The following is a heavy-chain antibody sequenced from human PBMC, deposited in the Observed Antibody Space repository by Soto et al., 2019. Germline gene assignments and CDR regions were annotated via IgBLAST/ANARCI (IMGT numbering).Heavy chain of an antibody. Sequence: PGGSLSLSCAASGFAFSSYAMSWVRQAPGKGLEWVSAISGSGGSTYYADSVKGRFTISRDNSKNTLYLQMNSLRAEDTAVYYCAKVGVSGSGSRAFDIWGQGTMVTV. J-gene: IGHJ3*02. CDR1: GFAFSSYA. V-gene: IGHV3-23*01. CDR2: ISGSGGST. D-gene: IGHD3-10*01. CDR3: AKVGVSGSGSRAFDI.